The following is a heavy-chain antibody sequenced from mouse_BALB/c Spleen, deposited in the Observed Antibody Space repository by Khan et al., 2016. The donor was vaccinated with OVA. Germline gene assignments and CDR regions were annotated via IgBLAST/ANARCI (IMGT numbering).Heavy chain of an antibody. CDR2: IYPGSGST. D-gene: IGHD1-1*02. J-gene: IGHJ3*01. CDR3: ARSPYGSRFAY. V-gene: IGHV1-81*01. CDR1: GYTFTDYI. Sequence: QVQLQQSGPELVKPGASVKMSCKASGYTFTDYIMSWVKQRTGQGLEWIGEIYPGSGSTYYNEKFKGKATLTADTSSNPAYLHLRSLTSEDSAVSCCARSPYGSRFAYWGQGTLVTVSA.